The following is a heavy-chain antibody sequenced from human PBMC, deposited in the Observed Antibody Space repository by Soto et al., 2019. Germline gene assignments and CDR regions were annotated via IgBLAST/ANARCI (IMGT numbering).Heavy chain of an antibody. CDR3: ARSGDGNWFES. CDR2: ISGYGHT. Sequence: QVQLVQSGDEVKKPGASVKVSCKASGYTFTSYGIGWARQAPGQGLEWMGWISGYGHTNYAQKLQGRVTMTSDSSTSTVYMELRSLRSDDTAVYYCARSGDGNWFESWGQGTLVTVSS. D-gene: IGHD1-26*01. V-gene: IGHV1-18*04. J-gene: IGHJ5*01. CDR1: GYTFTSYG.